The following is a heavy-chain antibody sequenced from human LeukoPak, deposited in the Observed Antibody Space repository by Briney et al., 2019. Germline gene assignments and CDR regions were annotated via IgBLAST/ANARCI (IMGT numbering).Heavy chain of an antibody. CDR1: GDSISSSSYY. Sequence: SETLSLTCTVSGDSISSSSYYWGWIRQPPGKGLEWIGNIYYSGSTYYNPSLKSRVTISIDTSKNQFSLKLSSVTAADTAVYYCARSRLAGGKFDYWGQGTLVTVSS. D-gene: IGHD3-10*01. CDR3: ARSRLAGGKFDY. CDR2: IYYSGST. J-gene: IGHJ4*02. V-gene: IGHV4-39*07.